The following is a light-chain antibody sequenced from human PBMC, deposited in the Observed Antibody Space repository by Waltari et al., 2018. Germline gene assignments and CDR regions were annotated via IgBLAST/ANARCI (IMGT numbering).Light chain of an antibody. J-gene: IGKJ4*01. CDR3: QQYHSFSLT. V-gene: IGKV1-5*01. CDR1: QSIRTW. CDR2: DAS. Sequence: DIQMTQSPSTLSASVGDRVTITCRASQSIRTWLAWYQQKPGKVPKLLIFDASNLESGVPSRFSGSGSGTEFTLTISSLQPDDFAIYYCQQYHSFSLTFGGGTKVAIK.